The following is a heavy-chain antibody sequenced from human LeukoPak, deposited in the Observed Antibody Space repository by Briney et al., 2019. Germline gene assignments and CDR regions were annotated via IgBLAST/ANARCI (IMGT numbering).Heavy chain of an antibody. Sequence: SETLSLTCTVSGGSISSSSYYWGWIRQPPGKGLEWIGSIYYSGSTYYNPSLKSRVTISVDTSKNQFSLKLSSVTAADTAVYYCARVYSGSYPIDYWGQGTLVTVSS. CDR2: IYYSGST. V-gene: IGHV4-39*07. D-gene: IGHD1-26*01. CDR3: ARVYSGSYPIDY. J-gene: IGHJ4*02. CDR1: GGSISSSSYY.